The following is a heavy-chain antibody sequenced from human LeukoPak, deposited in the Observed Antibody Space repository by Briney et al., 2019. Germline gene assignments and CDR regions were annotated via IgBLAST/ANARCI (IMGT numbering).Heavy chain of an antibody. Sequence: SETLSLTCAVYGGSFSGYYWSWIRQPPGKGLEWIGDINHSGSTNYNPSLKSRVTISVDTSKNQFSLKLSSVTAADTAVYYCARGGGPSDYASFDYWGQGTLVTVSS. V-gene: IGHV4-34*01. D-gene: IGHD5-12*01. J-gene: IGHJ4*02. CDR1: GGSFSGYY. CDR2: INHSGST. CDR3: ARGGGPSDYASFDY.